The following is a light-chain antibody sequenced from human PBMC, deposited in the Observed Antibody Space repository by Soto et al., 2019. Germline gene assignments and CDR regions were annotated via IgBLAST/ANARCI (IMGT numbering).Light chain of an antibody. J-gene: IGLJ1*01. CDR2: DVS. CDR1: SSDVGGYNY. CDR3: SSYTSSSTLGGV. V-gene: IGLV2-14*01. Sequence: QSVLTQPASVSGSPGQSITISCTGTSSDVGGYNYVSWYQQHPDKALNLMIYDVSNWPSWVSNLFSGSKSGNTASLTISGLQAEDEADYYCSSYTSSSTLGGVFGTGTKVTVL.